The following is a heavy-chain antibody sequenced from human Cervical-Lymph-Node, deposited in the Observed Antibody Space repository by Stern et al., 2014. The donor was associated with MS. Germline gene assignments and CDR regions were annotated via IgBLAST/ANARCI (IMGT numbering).Heavy chain of an antibody. D-gene: IGHD5-18*01. CDR2: SNAGHGNT. J-gene: IGHJ4*02. Sequence: QLVQSGAEVRKPGASVKVSCKASGYAFTRYGIHWVRQAPGQRLEWMGWSNAGHGNTKYSQEFQGRVTITRDTSASTAYMELGSLRSEDMAVYYCARGGGGYSYGLDYWGQGTLVTVSS. CDR3: ARGGGGYSYGLDY. CDR1: GYAFTRYG. V-gene: IGHV1-3*02.